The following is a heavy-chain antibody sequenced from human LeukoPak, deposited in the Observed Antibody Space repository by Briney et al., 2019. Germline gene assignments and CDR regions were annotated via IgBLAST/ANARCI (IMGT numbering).Heavy chain of an antibody. CDR3: AKDISYYGSGTAFDY. CDR1: GFTFDDYA. D-gene: IGHD3-10*01. CDR2: ISWNSGSI. V-gene: IGHV3-9*01. Sequence: GRSLRLSCAASGFTFDDYAMHWGRQAPGKGLEGGSGISWNSGSIGYADSVKGRFTISRDNAKNSLYLQMNSLRAEDTALYYGAKDISYYGSGTAFDYWGQGTLVSASS. J-gene: IGHJ4*02.